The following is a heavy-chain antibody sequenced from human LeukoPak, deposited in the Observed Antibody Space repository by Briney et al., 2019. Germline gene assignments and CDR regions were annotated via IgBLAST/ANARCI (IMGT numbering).Heavy chain of an antibody. CDR2: IYYSGST. J-gene: IGHJ4*02. CDR3: ARWVASSSGWYYFDY. D-gene: IGHD6-19*01. CDR1: GGSISSYY. V-gene: IGHV4-59*01. Sequence: SETLSLTCTVSGGSISSYYWSWIRQPPGKGLEWIGYIYYSGSTNYNPSLKSRVTISVDTSKNQFSLKLSSVTAADTAVYYCARWVASSSGWYYFDYWGQGTLATVSS.